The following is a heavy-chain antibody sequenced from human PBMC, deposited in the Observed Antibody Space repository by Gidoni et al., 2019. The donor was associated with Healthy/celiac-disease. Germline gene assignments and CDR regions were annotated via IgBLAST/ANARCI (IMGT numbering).Heavy chain of an antibody. J-gene: IGHJ1*01. CDR1: GGSISSGGYY. Sequence: QVQLQESGPGLVKPSQNLSLTCTVSGGSISSGGYYWSWIRQHPGKGLEWIGYIYYSGSTYYNPSLKSRVTISVDTSKNQFSLKLSSVTAADTAVYYCAAGALPPEYFQHWGQGTLVTVSS. D-gene: IGHD1-26*01. CDR2: IYYSGST. V-gene: IGHV4-31*03. CDR3: AAGALPPEYFQH.